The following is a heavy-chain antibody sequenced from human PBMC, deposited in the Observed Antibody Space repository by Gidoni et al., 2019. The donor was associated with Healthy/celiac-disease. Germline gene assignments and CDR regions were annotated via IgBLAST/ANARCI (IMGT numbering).Heavy chain of an antibody. CDR2: IIPILGIA. J-gene: IGHJ6*02. CDR1: GGTFSSYT. Sequence: QVQLVQSGAEVKKPGSSVQVSCKASGGTFSSYTISWVRQAPGQGLEWMGRIIPILGIANYAQKFQGRVTITADKSTSTAYMELSSLRSEDTAVYYCARAEDITAMGDYYYGMDVWGQGTTVTVSS. CDR3: ARAEDITAMGDYYYGMDV. D-gene: IGHD5-18*01. V-gene: IGHV1-69*02.